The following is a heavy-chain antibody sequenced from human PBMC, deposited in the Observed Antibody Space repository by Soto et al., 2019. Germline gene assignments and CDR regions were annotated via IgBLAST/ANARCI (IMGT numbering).Heavy chain of an antibody. CDR2: INPNSGGT. Sequence: ASVKVSCKASGYTFTGYYMHWVRQAPGQGLEWMGWINPNSGGTNYAQKFQGWVTMTRDTSISTAYMELSRLRSDDTAVYYCARVGKDFWSGYWGTYYFDYWGQGTLVTVSS. V-gene: IGHV1-2*04. CDR1: GYTFTGYY. CDR3: ARVGKDFWSGYWGTYYFDY. J-gene: IGHJ4*02. D-gene: IGHD3-3*01.